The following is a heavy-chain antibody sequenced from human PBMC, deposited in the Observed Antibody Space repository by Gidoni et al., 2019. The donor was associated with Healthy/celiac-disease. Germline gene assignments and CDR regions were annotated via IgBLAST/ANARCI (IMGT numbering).Heavy chain of an antibody. J-gene: IGHJ4*02. V-gene: IGHV3-21*01. CDR2: ISSSSSYI. D-gene: IGHD3-9*01. Sequence: EVQLVESGGGLVKPGGSLRLSCAASGFTFSTYSMNWVRQAPGKGLEWVSSISSSSSYIYYADSLKGRFTISRDNAKTSLYLQMNSLRAEDTAVYYCARDNRMYYDILTGLAYYFDYWGQGTLVTVSS. CDR3: ARDNRMYYDILTGLAYYFDY. CDR1: GFTFSTYS.